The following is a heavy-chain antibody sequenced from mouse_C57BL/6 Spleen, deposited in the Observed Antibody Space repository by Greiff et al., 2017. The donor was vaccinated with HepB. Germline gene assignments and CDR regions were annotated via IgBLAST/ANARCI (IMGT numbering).Heavy chain of an antibody. CDR1: GFTFSSYA. V-gene: IGHV5-9-1*02. J-gene: IGHJ4*01. D-gene: IGHD2-5*01. CDR2: ISSGGDYI. Sequence: EVQGVESGEGLVKPGGSLKLSCAASGFTFSSYAMSWVRQTPEKRLEWVAYISSGGDYIYYADTVKGRFTISRDNARNTLYLQMSSLKSEDTAMYYCTSYSNSYYYAMDYWGQGTSVTVSS. CDR3: TSYSNSYYYAMDY.